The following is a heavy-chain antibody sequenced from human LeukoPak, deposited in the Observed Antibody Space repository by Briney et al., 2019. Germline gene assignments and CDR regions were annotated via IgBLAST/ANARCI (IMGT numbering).Heavy chain of an antibody. CDR3: AKDWDSSGYPDY. J-gene: IGHJ4*02. CDR1: GLTFDDYA. D-gene: IGHD3-22*01. V-gene: IGHV3-43*02. Sequence: GGSLRLSCAASGLTFDDYALHWVRKAPGKGLEWVSLISGDGGSTYYADSVKGRFTISRDNSKNSLYLQMNSLRTEDTALYYCAKDWDSSGYPDYWGQGTLVTVSS. CDR2: ISGDGGST.